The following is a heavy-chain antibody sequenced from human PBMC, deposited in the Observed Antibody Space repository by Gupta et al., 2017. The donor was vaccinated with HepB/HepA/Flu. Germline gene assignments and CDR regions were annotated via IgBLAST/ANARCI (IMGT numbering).Heavy chain of an antibody. V-gene: IGHV1-2*02. J-gene: IGHJ6*03. CDR3: ARDGISPPPYYYYMDV. CDR1: GYTFTAYY. CDR2: IDPNSGGT. Sequence: QVQLVQSGAEVKKPGASVTVSCKASGYTFTAYYMHWVRQAPGQGLAWMGWIDPNSGGTNYAQKFQGRVTVTRDTSISTAYMELSRPRPDDTAVYYCARDGISPPPYYYYMDVWGKGTTVTVSS. D-gene: IGHD1-1*01.